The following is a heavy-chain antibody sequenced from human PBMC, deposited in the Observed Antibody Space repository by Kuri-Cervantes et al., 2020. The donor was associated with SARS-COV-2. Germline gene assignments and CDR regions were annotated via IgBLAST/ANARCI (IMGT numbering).Heavy chain of an antibody. J-gene: IGHJ3*02. V-gene: IGHV4-34*01. CDR3: ARHVGGRRAVDI. CDR1: GGSISSYY. Sequence: SETLSLTCTVSGGSISSYYWSWIRQPPGKGLEWIGEINHSGSTNYNPSLKSRVIIFVDTSKNQLSLRLTSVTAADTAVYYCARHVGGRRAVDIWGQGTVVTVSS. CDR2: INHSGST. D-gene: IGHD3-16*01.